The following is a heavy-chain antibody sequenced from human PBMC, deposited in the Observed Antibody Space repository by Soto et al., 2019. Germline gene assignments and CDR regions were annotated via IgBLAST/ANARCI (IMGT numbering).Heavy chain of an antibody. Sequence: GGSLRLSCAASGFTFSSYWMSWVRQAPGKGLEWVANIKQDGSEKYYVDSVKGRFTISRDNAKNSLYLQMNSLRAEDAAVYCCANSAGDRLGFSCAFDIWGQGTMVTVSS. D-gene: IGHD3-16*01. CDR1: GFTFSSYW. CDR3: ANSAGDRLGFSCAFDI. J-gene: IGHJ3*02. V-gene: IGHV3-7*01. CDR2: IKQDGSEK.